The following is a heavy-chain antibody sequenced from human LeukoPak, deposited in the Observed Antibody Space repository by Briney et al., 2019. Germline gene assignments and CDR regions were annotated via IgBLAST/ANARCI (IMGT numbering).Heavy chain of an antibody. CDR2: ISYDGNNK. V-gene: IGHV3-30-3*01. J-gene: IGHJ2*01. D-gene: IGHD5-24*01. CDR3: ARDGYNEEDWYFDL. Sequence: RSLRLSCAASGFTFSSYDMHWVRQAPGKGLEWVAVISYDGNNKYYADSVKGRFTISRDNSKKTLYLQMNSLRVEDTAVYYCARDGYNEEDWYFDLWGRGILVTVSS. CDR1: GFTFSSYD.